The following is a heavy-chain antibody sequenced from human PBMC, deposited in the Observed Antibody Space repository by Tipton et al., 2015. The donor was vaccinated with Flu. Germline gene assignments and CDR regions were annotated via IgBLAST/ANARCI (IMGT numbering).Heavy chain of an antibody. Sequence: GSLRLSCAASGFTFSSYEMNWVRQAPGKGLEWVSCISSSGYTIYSADSVKGRFTISRDNAKNSLYLQMNSLRAEDTAVYFCASGDQYITGTSGVFDAWGQGTLVTVSS. CDR1: GFTFSSYE. V-gene: IGHV3-48*03. J-gene: IGHJ5*02. CDR2: ISSSGYTI. D-gene: IGHD1-20*01. CDR3: ASGDQYITGTSGVFDA.